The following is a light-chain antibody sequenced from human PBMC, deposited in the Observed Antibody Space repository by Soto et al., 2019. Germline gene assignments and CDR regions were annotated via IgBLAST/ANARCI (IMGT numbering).Light chain of an antibody. CDR2: WAS. CDR1: QTVFHTSYKKDF. Sequence: DIVITQSPGSLSGSLGERATHNCKSSQTVFHTSYKKDFLDWYQQKAGQPSKLLFYWASTRESGVPARFSGGGSGTDFSLTISSLQPEDVAVYYCQQYYSSVTFGQGTKLEIK. CDR3: QQYYSSVT. J-gene: IGKJ2*01. V-gene: IGKV4-1*01.